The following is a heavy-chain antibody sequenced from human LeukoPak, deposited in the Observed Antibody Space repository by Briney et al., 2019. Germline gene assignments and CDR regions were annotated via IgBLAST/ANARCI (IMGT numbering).Heavy chain of an antibody. D-gene: IGHD2-15*01. V-gene: IGHV4-59*12. CDR2: IYHSGST. CDR3: ASSIDRDAFDI. Sequence: SETLSLTCTVSGDSIGTYYWTWIRQPPGKGLEWIGYIYHSGSTYYNPSLKSRVTISVDRSKNQFSLELSSVTAADTAVYYCASSIDRDAFDIWGQGTMVTVSS. CDR1: GDSIGTYY. J-gene: IGHJ3*02.